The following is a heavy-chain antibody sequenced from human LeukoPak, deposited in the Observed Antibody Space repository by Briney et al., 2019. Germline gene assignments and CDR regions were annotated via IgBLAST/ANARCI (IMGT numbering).Heavy chain of an antibody. CDR3: TREEYSSSWYERYYYYGMDV. CDR2: IRSKAYGGTT. Sequence: GGSLRLSCTASGFTFGDYAMSWVRQAPGKGLEWVGFIRSKAYGGTTEYAASVKGRFTISRDGSKSIAYLQMNSLKTEDTAVYYCTREEYSSSWYERYYYYGMDVWGQGTTVTVSS. J-gene: IGHJ6*02. D-gene: IGHD6-13*01. CDR1: GFTFGDYA. V-gene: IGHV3-49*04.